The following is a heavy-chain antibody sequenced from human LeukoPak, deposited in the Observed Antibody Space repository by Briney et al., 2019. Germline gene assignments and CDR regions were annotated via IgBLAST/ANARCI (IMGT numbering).Heavy chain of an antibody. CDR3: ARASEYSGYPSNYYFDY. V-gene: IGHV4-38-2*02. CDR1: GYSISSGYY. J-gene: IGHJ4*02. CDR2: IYHSGST. D-gene: IGHD5-12*01. Sequence: SETLSLTCTVSGYSISSGYYWGWIRQPPGKGLEWIGSIYHSGSTYYNPSLKSRVTISVDTSKNQFSLKLSSVTAADTAVYYCARASEYSGYPSNYYFDYWGQGTLVTVSS.